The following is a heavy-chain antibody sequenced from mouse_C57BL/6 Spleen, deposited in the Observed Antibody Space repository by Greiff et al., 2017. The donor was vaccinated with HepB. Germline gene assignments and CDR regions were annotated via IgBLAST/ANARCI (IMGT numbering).Heavy chain of an antibody. CDR2: IYPGDGDT. V-gene: IGHV1-80*01. CDR1: GYAFSSYW. CDR3: ARKGHYYGSSYDAMDY. D-gene: IGHD1-1*01. J-gene: IGHJ4*01. Sequence: VQLQQSGAELVKPGASVKISCKASGYAFSSYWMNWVKQRPGKGLEWIGQIYPGDGDTNYNGKFKGKATLTADKSSSTAYMQLSSLTSEDSAVYFCARKGHYYGSSYDAMDYWGQGTSVTVSS.